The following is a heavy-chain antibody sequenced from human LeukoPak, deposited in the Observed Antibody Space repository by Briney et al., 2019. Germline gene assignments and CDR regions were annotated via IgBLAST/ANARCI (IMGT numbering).Heavy chain of an antibody. CDR2: ISSSASTM. Sequence: AGSLTLSCAASGFTFSSYEMNWVRQAPGKGLEWVSYISSSASTMYYADSVKGRFTISRDNAKNSLYLQMNSLRAEDTAVYYCTRGGYCTNGVCYRYNAFEIWGQGTMVTVSS. V-gene: IGHV3-48*03. J-gene: IGHJ3*02. CDR1: GFTFSSYE. D-gene: IGHD2-8*01. CDR3: TRGGYCTNGVCYRYNAFEI.